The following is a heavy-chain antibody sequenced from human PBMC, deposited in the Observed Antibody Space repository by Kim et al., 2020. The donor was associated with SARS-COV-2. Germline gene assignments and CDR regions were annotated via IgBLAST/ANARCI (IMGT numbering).Heavy chain of an antibody. V-gene: IGHV4-34*01. J-gene: IGHJ3*02. CDR1: GGSFSGYY. Sequence: SETLSLTCAVYGGSFSGYYWSWIRQPPGKGLEWIGEINHSGSTNYNPSLKSRVTISVDTSKNQFSLKLSSVTAADTAVYYCATTGRGCSSTSYYMSHFAFDIWGQGTMVTVSS. CDR2: INHSGST. D-gene: IGHD2-2*02. CDR3: ATTGRGCSSTSYYMSHFAFDI.